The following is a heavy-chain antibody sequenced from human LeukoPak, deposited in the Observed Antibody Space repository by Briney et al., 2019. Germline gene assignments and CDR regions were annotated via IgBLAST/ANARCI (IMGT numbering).Heavy chain of an antibody. D-gene: IGHD3-3*01. J-gene: IGHJ4*02. V-gene: IGHV3-30*02. Sequence: GGSLRLSCAASGLIFSTYDMHWVRQAPGRGLEWVAVIRYDGGNKDYTDSVKGRFTISRDNSKNTLYLQMNSLRSEDTALYYCAKAWEESTEISPNKESNFGVVIIAPPSSYFDNWGQGTLVTVSS. CDR1: GLIFSTYD. CDR3: AKAWEESTEISPNKESNFGVVIIAPPSSYFDN. CDR2: IRYDGGNK.